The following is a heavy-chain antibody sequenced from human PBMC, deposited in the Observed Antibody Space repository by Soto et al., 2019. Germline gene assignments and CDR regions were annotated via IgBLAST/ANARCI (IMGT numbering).Heavy chain of an antibody. Sequence: SQTLSLPCAISGDSVSGNSAAWNWIRQSPSRGLEWLGRTYYRSKWYNDYAVSVKSRITVTPDTSKNQFSLHLNSVTPEDTAVYYCARVSPYYESRHGYFDYRGQRASVIVSS. CDR3: ARVSPYYESRHGYFDY. D-gene: IGHD3-16*01. CDR1: GDSVSGNSAA. CDR2: TYYRSKWYN. J-gene: IGHJ4*02. V-gene: IGHV6-1*01.